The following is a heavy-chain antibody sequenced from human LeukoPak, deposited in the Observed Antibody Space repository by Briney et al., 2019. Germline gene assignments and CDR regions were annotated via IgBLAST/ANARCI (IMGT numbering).Heavy chain of an antibody. CDR2: IIPIFGTA. CDR1: GGTFSSYG. V-gene: IGHV1-69*06. J-gene: IGHJ3*02. Sequence: SVKVSCKASGGTFSSYGISWVRQAPGQGLEWMGGIIPIFGTANFAQKLQGRVTITADKSTTTLYMEVSSLRSEDTALYYCGTHYNGDCTTTTCYGAFHIWGQGTLVIVSS. D-gene: IGHD2-2*03. CDR3: GTHYNGDCTTTTCYGAFHI.